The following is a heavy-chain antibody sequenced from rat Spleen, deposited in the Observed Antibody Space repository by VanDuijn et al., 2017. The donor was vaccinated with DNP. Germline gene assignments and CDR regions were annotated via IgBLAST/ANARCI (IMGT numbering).Heavy chain of an antibody. D-gene: IGHD1-4*01. V-gene: IGHV5-31*01. CDR3: ARTTRVYWYFDF. CDR1: GFTFNNYW. Sequence: EVQLVESGGDLVQPGRSLKVSCAASGFTFNNYWMTWIRQVPGKGLEWVASITSSGGSTYYPDSVKGRFTISRDNAKNTLYLQMNSLRSEDTATYYCARTTRVYWYFDFWGPGTMVTVSS. CDR2: ITSSGGST. J-gene: IGHJ1*01.